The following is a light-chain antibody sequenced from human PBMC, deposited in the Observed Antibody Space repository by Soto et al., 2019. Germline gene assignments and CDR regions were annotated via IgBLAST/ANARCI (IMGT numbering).Light chain of an antibody. J-gene: IGLJ3*02. Sequence: QSVLTQPPSASGTPGQRVTISCSGSSSNIGSNTVKWYQQLPGTAPKLLIHNNDQRPSGIPDRFSGSRSGTSASLAISGLQSEEEADYYCSTWDDSLNGVVFGGGTKLTVL. CDR2: NND. V-gene: IGLV1-44*01. CDR3: STWDDSLNGVV. CDR1: SSNIGSNT.